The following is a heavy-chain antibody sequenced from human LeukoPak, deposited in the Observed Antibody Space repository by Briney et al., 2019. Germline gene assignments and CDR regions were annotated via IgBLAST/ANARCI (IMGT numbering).Heavy chain of an antibody. D-gene: IGHD3-16*01. Sequence: PSETLSLTCTVSGYSISSGYYWGWIRQPPGKGLEWIGSIYHSGSTYYNPSLKSRVTISVDTSKNQFSLKLSSVTAADTAVYYCARHGASMNYFDYWGQGTLVTVSS. CDR1: GYSISSGYY. J-gene: IGHJ4*02. CDR2: IYHSGST. V-gene: IGHV4-38-2*02. CDR3: ARHGASMNYFDY.